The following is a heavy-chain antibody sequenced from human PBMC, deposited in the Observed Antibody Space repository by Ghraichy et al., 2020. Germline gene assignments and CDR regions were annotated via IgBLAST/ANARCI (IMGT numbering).Heavy chain of an antibody. J-gene: IGHJ4*02. D-gene: IGHD1-1*01. CDR3: AHRRPLGGNWNWGRFDY. CDR1: GFSLSTSGVG. CDR2: IYWDNDK. V-gene: IGHV2-5*02. Sequence: SGPTLVKPTQTLTLTCTFSGFSLSTSGVGVGWIRQPPGEALEWLALIYWDNDKFYSPSLQSRLTITKDTSKNQVVLTMTNMDPVDTATYYCAHRRPLGGNWNWGRFDYWGQGTLVTVSS.